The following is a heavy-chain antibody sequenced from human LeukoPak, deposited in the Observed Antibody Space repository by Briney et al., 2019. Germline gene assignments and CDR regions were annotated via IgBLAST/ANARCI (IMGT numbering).Heavy chain of an antibody. J-gene: IGHJ6*03. CDR2: IGGSGGGT. CDR3: AKDAGATGIDYYYYYMDV. CDR1: GSAFSRYG. V-gene: IGHV3-23*01. D-gene: IGHD1-26*01. Sequence: GGSLRLSCEASGSAFSRYGMNWVRQAPGKGLVWVAWIGGSGGGTSYVDSVKGRFTISRDNSNNMVYLQMNSLRAEDTAIYYCAKDAGATGIDYYYYYMDVWGKGTTVTISS.